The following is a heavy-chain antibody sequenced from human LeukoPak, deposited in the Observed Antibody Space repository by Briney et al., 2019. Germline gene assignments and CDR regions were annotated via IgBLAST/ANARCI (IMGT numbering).Heavy chain of an antibody. Sequence: GGSLRLSCAASGFTFRRYAMTRVRQAPGKGLEWVSTITGVDGDTYYADSVKGRFTISRDNSKNTVYLQMNSLRADDTAVYYCAKDLVSSSWYPCYFDSWGQGTLVTVSS. CDR1: GFTFRRYA. V-gene: IGHV3-23*01. D-gene: IGHD6-13*01. J-gene: IGHJ4*02. CDR2: ITGVDGDT. CDR3: AKDLVSSSWYPCYFDS.